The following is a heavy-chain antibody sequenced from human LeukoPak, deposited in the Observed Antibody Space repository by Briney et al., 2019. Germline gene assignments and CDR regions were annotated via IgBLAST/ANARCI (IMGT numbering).Heavy chain of an antibody. V-gene: IGHV3-48*03. J-gene: IGHJ6*04. CDR1: GFTFSSYE. Sequence: GGSLRLSCAASGFTFSSYEMNWVRQAPGTGLEWISYISSSGTNIYYADSVKGRFTISRDNAKNSLYLEMNSLRAEGTALYYCARGIYCSGGSCYSGYYYGVDVWGKGTTVTVSS. CDR3: ARGIYCSGGSCYSGYYYGVDV. D-gene: IGHD2-15*01. CDR2: ISSSGTNI.